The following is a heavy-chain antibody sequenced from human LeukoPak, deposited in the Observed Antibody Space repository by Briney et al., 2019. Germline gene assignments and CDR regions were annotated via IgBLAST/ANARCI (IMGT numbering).Heavy chain of an antibody. J-gene: IGHJ4*02. Sequence: GGSLRLSCAASGFTFSSYGMHWVRQAPGKGLEWVAVISYDGSNKYYADSVKGRFTISRDNSKNTLYLQMNSLRAEDTAVYYCAKSDDSSGYTYFDYWGQGTLVTVSS. CDR2: ISYDGSNK. CDR1: GFTFSSYG. CDR3: AKSDDSSGYTYFDY. V-gene: IGHV3-30*18. D-gene: IGHD3-22*01.